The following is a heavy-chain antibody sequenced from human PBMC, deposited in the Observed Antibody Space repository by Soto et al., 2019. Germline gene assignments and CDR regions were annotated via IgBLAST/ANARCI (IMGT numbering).Heavy chain of an antibody. J-gene: IGHJ6*02. D-gene: IGHD5-12*01. V-gene: IGHV5-51*01. CDR3: ATPGGFGMDV. CDR1: RYNFATHW. CDR2: IFPGDAET. Sequence: GASLKISCQGSRYNFATHWIGWVRHKAGKGLEWRGIIFPGDAETRYSPSFKGHITISADKSISIAYLRWSSLKASDSGMYYCATPGGFGMDVWGQGTTVTVSS.